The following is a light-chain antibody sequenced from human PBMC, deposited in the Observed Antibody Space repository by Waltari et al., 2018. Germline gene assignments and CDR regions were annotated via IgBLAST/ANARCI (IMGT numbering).Light chain of an antibody. CDR2: GAS. CDR3: QHYLRLPAT. Sequence: EIVLTQSPGTLSLSPGERATLSCRASQSVTRTLAWYQHKPGQAPRLLIYGASNRATCIPDRFSGSGSGTDFSLTISRLEPEDFAVYYCQHYLRLPATFGQGTKVEIK. J-gene: IGKJ1*01. CDR1: QSVTRT. V-gene: IGKV3-20*01.